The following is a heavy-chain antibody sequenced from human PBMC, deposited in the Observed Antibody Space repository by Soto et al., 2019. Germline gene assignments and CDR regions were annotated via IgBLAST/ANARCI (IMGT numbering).Heavy chain of an antibody. V-gene: IGHV4-39*01. Sequence: SETLSLTCSVSGGSISSDGYYWGWIRQPPGKGPEWIGTIYYTGSTDYTPSLKSRVTISVDTSKNQFSLKLTSMAAADTAVYYCARSVARTIAAMDVWGQGTTVTVSS. CDR1: GGSISSDGYY. CDR2: IYYTGST. D-gene: IGHD6-13*01. J-gene: IGHJ6*02. CDR3: ARSVARTIAAMDV.